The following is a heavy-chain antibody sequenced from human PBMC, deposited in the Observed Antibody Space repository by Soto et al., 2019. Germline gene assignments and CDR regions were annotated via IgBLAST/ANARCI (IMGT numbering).Heavy chain of an antibody. D-gene: IGHD3-3*01. CDR2: INHSGST. Sequence: SETLSLTCAVYGGSFSGYYWSWIRQPPGKGLEWIGEINHSGSTNYNPSLKSRVTISVDTSKNQFSLKLSSVTAADTAVYYCARATEVITLFGVVIPDYYGMDVWGQGTRVTVSS. J-gene: IGHJ6*02. CDR1: GGSFSGYY. CDR3: ARATEVITLFGVVIPDYYGMDV. V-gene: IGHV4-34*01.